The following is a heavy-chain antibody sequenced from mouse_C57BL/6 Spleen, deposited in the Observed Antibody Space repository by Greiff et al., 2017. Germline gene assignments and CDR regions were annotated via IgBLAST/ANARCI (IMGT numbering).Heavy chain of an antibody. CDR1: GFTFSSYA. D-gene: IGHD1-1*01. CDR3: ARDPGYGSSYGYFDV. CDR2: ISDGGSYT. V-gene: IGHV5-4*01. Sequence: EVQRVESGGGLVKPGGSLKLSCAASGFTFSSYAMSWVRQTPEKRLEWVATISDGGSYTYYPDNVKGRFTISRDNAKNNLYLQMSHLKSEDTAMYYCARDPGYGSSYGYFDVWGTGTTVTVSS. J-gene: IGHJ1*03.